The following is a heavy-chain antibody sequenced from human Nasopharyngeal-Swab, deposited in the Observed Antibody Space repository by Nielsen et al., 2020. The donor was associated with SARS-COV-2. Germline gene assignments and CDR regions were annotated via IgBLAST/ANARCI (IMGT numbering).Heavy chain of an antibody. CDR3: SGGNYTLYY. D-gene: IGHD5-24*01. V-gene: IGHV3-73*01. Sequence: GGSLRLSCAASGFTFSGSGVHWVRQAPGKGLEWVGQIRSRDNFDAPAYAASIQGRFTISRDDSKNTAYLQMNSLKTEVTAVYYCSGGNYTLYYWGQGTLVTVSS. CDR2: IRSRDNFDAP. J-gene: IGHJ4*02. CDR1: GFTFSGSG.